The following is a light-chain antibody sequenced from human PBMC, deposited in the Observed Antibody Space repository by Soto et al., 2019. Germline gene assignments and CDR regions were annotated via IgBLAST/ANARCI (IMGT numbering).Light chain of an antibody. Sequence: QSALTQPASVSGSPGQSITISCTGSSRDVGAYKYVSWYQHHPGTAPTLILYEVSNRPSGVSDRFSGSKSGNTASLTISGLQAADEAAYYCSSKTSSVTVAFGGGTKVTVL. CDR1: SRDVGAYKY. CDR2: EVS. V-gene: IGLV2-14*01. J-gene: IGLJ2*01. CDR3: SSKTSSVTVA.